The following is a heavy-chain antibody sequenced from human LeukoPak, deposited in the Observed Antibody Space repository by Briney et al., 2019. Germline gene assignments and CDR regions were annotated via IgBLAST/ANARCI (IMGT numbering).Heavy chain of an antibody. J-gene: IGHJ4*02. CDR2: INHSGST. V-gene: IGHV4-34*01. CDR1: GGSFSGYY. Sequence: NPSETLSLTCAVYGGSFSGYYWSWIRQPPGKGLEWIGEINHSGSTNYNPSLKSRVTISVDTSKNQFSLKLSSVTAADTAVYYCARLYCSGGSCYPDYWGQGTLVTVSS. CDR3: ARLYCSGGSCYPDY. D-gene: IGHD2-15*01.